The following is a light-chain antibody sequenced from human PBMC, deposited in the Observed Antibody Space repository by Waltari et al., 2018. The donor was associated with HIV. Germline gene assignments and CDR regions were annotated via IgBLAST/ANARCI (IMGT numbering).Light chain of an antibody. CDR3: QQYNTDPS. J-gene: IGKJ5*01. Sequence: DIHMTQFPSTLSAFLGDRVTITCRASRSVGSWLAWYQHKTGKAPKLLIHKASVLESGVSSRFSGSGSETEFTLIIDSLEPDDFATYYCQQYNTDPSFGQGTRLEMK. CDR1: RSVGSW. CDR2: KAS. V-gene: IGKV1-5*03.